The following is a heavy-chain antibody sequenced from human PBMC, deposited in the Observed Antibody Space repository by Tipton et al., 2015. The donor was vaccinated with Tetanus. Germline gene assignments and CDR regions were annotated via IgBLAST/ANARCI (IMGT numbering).Heavy chain of an antibody. V-gene: IGHV1-2*02. Sequence: QLVQSGAELKKPGASVKVSCKASGYTFTGYYMYWVRQAPGQGLEWVGWIDPNSGATIYAQNFQGRVTMTRDTSISTVYMELSRLRSDDTAVYYCARDRGDYIYYGMAVWGPGTTVTVSS. CDR2: IDPNSGAT. D-gene: IGHD2-21*01. CDR1: GYTFTGYY. J-gene: IGHJ6*02. CDR3: ARDRGDYIYYGMAV.